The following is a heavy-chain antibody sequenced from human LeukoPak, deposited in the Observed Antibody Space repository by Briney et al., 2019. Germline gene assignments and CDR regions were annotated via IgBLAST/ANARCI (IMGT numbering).Heavy chain of an antibody. J-gene: IGHJ3*02. Sequence: GASVKVSCKASGYTFTGCYMHWVRQAPGQGLEWMGWINPNSGGTNYAQKFQGRVTMTRDTSISTAYMELSRLRSDDTAVYYCARERGLGNAFDIWGQGTMVTVSS. CDR2: INPNSGGT. CDR1: GYTFTGCY. CDR3: ARERGLGNAFDI. V-gene: IGHV1-2*02. D-gene: IGHD7-27*01.